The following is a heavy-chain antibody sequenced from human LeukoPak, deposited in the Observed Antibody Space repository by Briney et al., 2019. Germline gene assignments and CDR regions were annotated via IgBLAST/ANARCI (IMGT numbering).Heavy chain of an antibody. CDR2: FDPEDGET. V-gene: IGHV1-24*01. J-gene: IGHJ4*02. Sequence: ASVKVSCKVSGYTLTELSMHWVGQAPGKGLEGMGGFDPEDGETIYAQKFEGRVTMTEDTSTDTAYMELSSLRSEDTAVYYCATDFPPEVRGVTNFDYWGQGTLVTVSS. CDR1: GYTLTELS. CDR3: ATDFPPEVRGVTNFDY. D-gene: IGHD3-10*01.